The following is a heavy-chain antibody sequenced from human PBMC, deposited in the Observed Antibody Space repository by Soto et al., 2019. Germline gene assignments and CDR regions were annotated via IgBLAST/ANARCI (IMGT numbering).Heavy chain of an antibody. CDR1: GGSFSGYY. Sequence: PSETLSLTCAVYGGSFSGYYWSWIRQPPGKGLEWIGEINHSGSTNYNPSLKSRVTISVDTSKNQFSLKLSSVTAADTAVYYCVRATPWHAFDYWGQGTLVTVSS. CDR3: VRATPWHAFDY. CDR2: INHSGST. J-gene: IGHJ4*02. V-gene: IGHV4-34*01.